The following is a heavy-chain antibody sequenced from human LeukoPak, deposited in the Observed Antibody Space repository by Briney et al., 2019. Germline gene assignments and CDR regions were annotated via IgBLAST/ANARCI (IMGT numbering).Heavy chain of an antibody. V-gene: IGHV3-30-3*01. CDR1: GLTFSSYS. D-gene: IGHD3-22*01. CDR3: AREPLDSSGLMTWFDP. J-gene: IGHJ5*02. CDR2: ISYDGINK. Sequence: GGSLRLSCAAPGLTFSSYSMHWVRQAPGKGLEWVAVISYDGINKYYADSVKGRFTISRNNSKNTLYLQMNSLRTEDTAVYYCAREPLDSSGLMTWFDPWGQGTQVTVSS.